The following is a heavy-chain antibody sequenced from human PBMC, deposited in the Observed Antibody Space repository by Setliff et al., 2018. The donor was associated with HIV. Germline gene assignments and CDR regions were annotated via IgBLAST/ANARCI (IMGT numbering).Heavy chain of an antibody. CDR2: IYHSGST. J-gene: IGHJ5*02. V-gene: IGHV4-38-2*01. CDR1: DYSISSGSY. D-gene: IGHD4-17*01. Sequence: PSETLSLTCAVSDYSISSGSYWGWIRQPPGKGLEWIGSIYHSGSTNYNPSLNSRVTMSVDKSRNQFSLKVSSVTAADTAVYYCARVGYGDYAENWVDPWGQGTLVTVSS. CDR3: ARVGYGDYAENWVDP.